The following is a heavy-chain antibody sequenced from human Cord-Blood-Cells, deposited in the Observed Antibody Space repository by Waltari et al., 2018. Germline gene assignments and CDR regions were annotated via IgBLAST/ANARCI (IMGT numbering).Heavy chain of an antibody. J-gene: IGHJ4*02. CDR2: ISDDGSNK. D-gene: IGHD6-13*01. Sequence: QVQLVESGGGVVQPGRSLRLSCAASGFTFSSYGMHWVRQAPGKGLEWVAVISDDGSNKYYADSVKGRFTISRDNSKNTLYLQMNSLRAEDTAVYYCAKDRYSSSCDYWGQGTLVTVSS. CDR3: AKDRYSSSCDY. V-gene: IGHV3-30*18. CDR1: GFTFSSYG.